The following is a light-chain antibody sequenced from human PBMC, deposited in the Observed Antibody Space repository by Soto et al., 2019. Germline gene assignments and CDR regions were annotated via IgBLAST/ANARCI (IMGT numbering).Light chain of an antibody. J-gene: IGLJ2*01. Sequence: VLTQPPSVSAAPGQKVTISCSGSSPNIGNNIVSWYQQLPGTAPKLLIYEDNKRPSGIPDRFSGSKSGTSATLGITGLQTGDEAEYYCASWDSSLTGGVFGGGTKVTVL. CDR1: SPNIGNNI. V-gene: IGLV1-51*02. CDR3: ASWDSSLTGGV. CDR2: EDN.